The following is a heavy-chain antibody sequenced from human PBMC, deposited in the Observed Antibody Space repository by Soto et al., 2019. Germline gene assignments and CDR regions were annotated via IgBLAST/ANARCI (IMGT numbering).Heavy chain of an antibody. CDR1: GGSISSGGYS. Sequence: QLQLQESGSGLVKPSQTLSLTCAVSGGSISSGGYSWSWIRQPPGKGLEWIGYIYHSGSTYYNPALRGRVTVSVDRSKKQLSLKLSSVTAAETAVYYCAAGGGLPRYYWGQGTLVTVSS. CDR2: IYHSGST. D-gene: IGHD5-12*01. V-gene: IGHV4-30-2*01. CDR3: AAGGGLPRYY. J-gene: IGHJ4*02.